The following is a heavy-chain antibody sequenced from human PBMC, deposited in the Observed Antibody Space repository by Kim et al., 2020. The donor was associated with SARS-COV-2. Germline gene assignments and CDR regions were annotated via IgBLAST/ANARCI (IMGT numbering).Heavy chain of an antibody. Sequence: GGSLRLSCAASGFTFSSYAMHWVRQAPGKGLEWVAVISYDGSNKYYADSVKGRFTISRDNSKNTLYLQMNSLRAEDTAVYYCARDGEDIYDFWSGYYHY. J-gene: IGHJ6*01. V-gene: IGHV3-30-3*01. CDR1: GFTFSSYA. D-gene: IGHD3-3*01. CDR3: ARDGEDIYDFWSGYYHY. CDR2: ISYDGSNK.